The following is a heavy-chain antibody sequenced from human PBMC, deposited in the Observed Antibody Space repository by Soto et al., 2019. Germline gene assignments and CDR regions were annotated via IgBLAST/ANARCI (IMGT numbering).Heavy chain of an antibody. CDR2: ISSSGTI. CDR3: ARVYGIAVAGTLDF. Sequence: GGSLRLSCAASGFIFRTYNMNWVRQAPGKGLEWVSYISSSGTIYYADSVKGRFTISRDNAKNSLYLQMNSLRAEDTDVYYCARVYGIAVAGTLDFWGQGTLVTVSS. CDR1: GFIFRTYN. J-gene: IGHJ4*02. V-gene: IGHV3-48*01. D-gene: IGHD6-19*01.